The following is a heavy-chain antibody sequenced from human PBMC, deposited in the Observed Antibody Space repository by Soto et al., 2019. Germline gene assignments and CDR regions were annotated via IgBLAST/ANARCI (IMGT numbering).Heavy chain of an antibody. Sequence: QVQLVQSGAQVKKPGASVKVSCKASGYTFTLYTINWLRQAPGQRLEWMGWIHPRNGYTKYSQNFQGRVTITRDTAARTEYMDMSSLTSEDTVLFFCARVQYSGNDLNLAFDLWGQGTTVTVSS. CDR1: GYTFTLYT. CDR3: ARVQYSGNDLNLAFDL. V-gene: IGHV1-3*01. CDR2: IHPRNGYT. J-gene: IGHJ3*01. D-gene: IGHD5-12*01.